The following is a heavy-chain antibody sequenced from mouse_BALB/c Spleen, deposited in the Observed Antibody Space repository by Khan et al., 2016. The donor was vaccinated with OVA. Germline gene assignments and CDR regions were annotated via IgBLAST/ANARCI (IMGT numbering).Heavy chain of an antibody. Sequence: EVQLQESGPDLVKPGASVKMSCKASGYSFTGYYMNWVKQSHGKSLECIGRVNPNTGNTNYNQKFKGKAILIVDTSSSTAYMELRNLTSEDSAVYYCDRGYDFFAYWGQGNLVTVSA. CDR2: VNPNTGNT. J-gene: IGHJ3*01. CDR3: DRGYDFFAY. CDR1: GYSFTGYY. D-gene: IGHD2-12*01. V-gene: IGHV1-26*01.